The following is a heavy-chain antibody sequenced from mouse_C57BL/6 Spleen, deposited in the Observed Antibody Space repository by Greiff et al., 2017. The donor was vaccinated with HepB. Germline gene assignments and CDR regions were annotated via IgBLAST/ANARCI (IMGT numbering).Heavy chain of an antibody. CDR1: GYTFTSYW. CDR2: IDPSDSET. CDR3: ARSVYYGYDGYAMDY. Sequence: QVQLQQPGAELVRPGSSVKLSCKASGYTFTSYWMHWVKQRPIQGLEWIGNIDPSDSETHYNQKFKDKATLTVDKSSSTAYMQLSSLTSEDSAVYYCARSVYYGYDGYAMDYWGQGTSVTVSS. J-gene: IGHJ4*01. V-gene: IGHV1-52*01. D-gene: IGHD2-2*01.